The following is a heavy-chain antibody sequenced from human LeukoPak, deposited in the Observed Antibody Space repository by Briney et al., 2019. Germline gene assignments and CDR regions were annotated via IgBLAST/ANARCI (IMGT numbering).Heavy chain of an antibody. J-gene: IGHJ4*02. Sequence: GASVKVSCKASGYTFSGHYMHWVRQASGQGLEWMGWIKPSSGATNYAQKFRGRVTMTRDTSNRTSHMELSRLRSDDTALYYCASCYYDSSGYYYFDYWGQGTLVTVSS. V-gene: IGHV1-2*02. D-gene: IGHD3-22*01. CDR3: ASCYYDSSGYYYFDY. CDR2: IKPSSGAT. CDR1: GYTFSGHY.